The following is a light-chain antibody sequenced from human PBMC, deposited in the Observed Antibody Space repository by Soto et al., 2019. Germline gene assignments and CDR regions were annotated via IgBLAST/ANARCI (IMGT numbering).Light chain of an antibody. V-gene: IGLV2-14*01. CDR1: SSDVGGYNY. CDR2: DVS. CDR3: SSYTSSSTPYV. J-gene: IGLJ1*01. Sequence: QSGLTQPASVSGSPGQSITISCPGTSSDVGGYNYVSWYQQHPGKAPKLMIYDVSNRPSGVSNRFSGSKSGNTASLTISGLQAEDEADYYCSSYTSSSTPYVFGTGTKVTVL.